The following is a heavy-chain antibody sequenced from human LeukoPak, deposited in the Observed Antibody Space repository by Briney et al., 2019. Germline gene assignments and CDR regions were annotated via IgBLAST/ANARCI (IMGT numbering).Heavy chain of an antibody. J-gene: IGHJ6*02. Sequence: PGGSLRLSCAASGFIFRSYAMHWVRQAPGKGLEWVSSISSSSSYIYYADSVKGRFTISRDNAKNSLYLQMNSLRAEDTAVYYCAREEGDYYYYGMDVWGQGTTVTVSS. CDR3: AREEGDYYYYGMDV. CDR2: ISSSSSYI. V-gene: IGHV3-21*03. CDR1: GFIFRSYA.